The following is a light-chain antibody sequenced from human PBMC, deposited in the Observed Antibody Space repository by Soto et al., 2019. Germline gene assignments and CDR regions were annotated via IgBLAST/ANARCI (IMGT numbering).Light chain of an antibody. V-gene: IGLV1-44*01. J-gene: IGLJ2*01. CDR3: ASWDDSLNGVV. Sequence: QSVLTQPPSASGTPGQRVTISCSGSNSNIGSNTVNWYQQFPGMAPKLLIYSNNQRPSGVPGRFSDSKSGTSASLAISGLQSEDEADYYCASWDDSLNGVVFGGGTQLTVL. CDR1: NSNIGSNT. CDR2: SNN.